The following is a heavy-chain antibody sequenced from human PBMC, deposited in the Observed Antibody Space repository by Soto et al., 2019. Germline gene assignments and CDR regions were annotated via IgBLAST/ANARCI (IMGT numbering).Heavy chain of an antibody. CDR2: IDPSDSYT. Sequence: RCTSYCSSWVRKKQGKGLEWMGRIDPSDSYTNYSPSFQGQVTISADKSISTAYLQWSSLKASDTAMYYCARLGLWGGSSWHHDASDIWGQGTMVPVSS. CDR3: ARLGLWGGSSWHHDASDI. V-gene: IGHV5-10-1*04. CDR1: RCTSYC. J-gene: IGHJ3*02. D-gene: IGHD6-13*01.